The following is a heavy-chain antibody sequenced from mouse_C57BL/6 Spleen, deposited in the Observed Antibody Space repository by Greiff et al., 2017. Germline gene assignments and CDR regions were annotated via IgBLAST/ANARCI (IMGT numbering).Heavy chain of an antibody. Sequence: EVMLVESEGGLVQPGSSMKLSCTASGFTFSDYYMAWVRPVPEKGLEWVANINYDGSSTYYLDSLKSRFIISRDNAKNILYLQRSSLKSEDTATYYCAREGTTVGDYFDYWGQGTTLTVSS. CDR2: INYDGSST. V-gene: IGHV5-16*01. CDR1: GFTFSDYY. CDR3: AREGTTVGDYFDY. J-gene: IGHJ2*01. D-gene: IGHD1-1*01.